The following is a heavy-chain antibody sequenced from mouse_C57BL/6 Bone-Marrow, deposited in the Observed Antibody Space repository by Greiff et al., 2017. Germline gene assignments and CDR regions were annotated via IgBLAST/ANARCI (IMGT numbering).Heavy chain of an antibody. Sequence: DVQLQESGGGLVKPGGSLKLSCAASGFTFSDYGMHWVRQAPEKGLEWVAYISSGSSTIYYADTVKGRFTISRDNAKNTLFLQMTSLRSEDTAMYYCAIYYGSSYFDYWGQGTTLTVSS. CDR1: GFTFSDYG. J-gene: IGHJ2*01. CDR2: ISSGSSTI. D-gene: IGHD1-1*01. CDR3: AIYYGSSYFDY. V-gene: IGHV5-17*01.